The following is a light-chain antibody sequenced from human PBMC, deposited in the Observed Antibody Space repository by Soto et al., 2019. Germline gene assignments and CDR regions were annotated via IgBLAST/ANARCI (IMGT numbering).Light chain of an antibody. CDR3: QQYGSSGT. CDR2: DAS. CDR1: QSVNTN. Sequence: IVVTQSPATLSVSPGERATLSCRASQSVNTNFAWYQQKPGQAPRLLIYDASNRATGIPDRFSGSGSGTDFTLTISRLEPEDFAVYYCQQYGSSGTFGQGTKVDIK. V-gene: IGKV3-20*01. J-gene: IGKJ1*01.